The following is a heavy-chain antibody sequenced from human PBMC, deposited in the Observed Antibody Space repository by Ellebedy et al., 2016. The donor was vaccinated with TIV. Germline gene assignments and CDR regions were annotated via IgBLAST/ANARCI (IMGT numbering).Heavy chain of an antibody. CDR3: ARVVCTGGDCYPGD. V-gene: IGHV3-7*01. CDR1: GFTFSSYW. CDR2: INLVGSGK. Sequence: GGSLRLSCAASGFTFSSYWMSWVRQAPGKGLEWVANINLVGSGKYYLHSVKGRFTISRDNAKNSLFLQMNSLRAEDTAVYYCARVVCTGGDCYPGDWGQGTLVTVSS. D-gene: IGHD2-8*02. J-gene: IGHJ4*02.